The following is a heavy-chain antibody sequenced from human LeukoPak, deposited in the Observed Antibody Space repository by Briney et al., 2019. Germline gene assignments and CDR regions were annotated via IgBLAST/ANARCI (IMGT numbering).Heavy chain of an antibody. CDR1: GGSISSYY. V-gene: IGHV4-59*08. Sequence: PSETLSLTCTVSGGSISSYYWSWIRQPPGKGLEWIGYIYYSGSTNYNPSLKSRVTISVDTSKNQFSLKLSSVTAADTAVYYCARQSIYDAFDIWGQGTMVTVSS. J-gene: IGHJ3*02. CDR3: ARQSIYDAFDI. D-gene: IGHD2-21*01. CDR2: IYYSGST.